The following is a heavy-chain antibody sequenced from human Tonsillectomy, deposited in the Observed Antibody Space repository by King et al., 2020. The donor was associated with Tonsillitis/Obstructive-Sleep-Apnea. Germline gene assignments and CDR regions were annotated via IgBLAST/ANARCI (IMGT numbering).Heavy chain of an antibody. Sequence: QLVQSGGGLVQPGGSLRLSCAASGFTFSSYSMNWVRQAPGKGLEWVSYISSSSSTIYYADSVKGRFTISRGNAKNSLYLQMNSLRDEDTAVYYCARENPGYSSSWYQYYFDYWGQGTLVTVSS. CDR3: ARENPGYSSSWYQYYFDY. CDR2: ISSSSSTI. CDR1: GFTFSSYS. J-gene: IGHJ4*02. V-gene: IGHV3-48*02. D-gene: IGHD6-13*01.